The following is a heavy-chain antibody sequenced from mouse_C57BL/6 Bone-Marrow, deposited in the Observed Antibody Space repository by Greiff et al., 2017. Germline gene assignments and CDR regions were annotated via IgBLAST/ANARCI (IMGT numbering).Heavy chain of an antibody. V-gene: IGHV1-4*01. J-gene: IGHJ2*01. CDR3: ARGDPEGVFDY. CDR1: GYTFTSYT. Sequence: VQLQQPGAELARPGASVKMSCKASGYTFTSYTMHWVKQRPGQGLEWIGYINPSSGYTKYNQKFKDKATLTADKSSSTAYMQLSSLTSEDAAFXDCARGDPEGVFDYWGQGTTLTVSS. CDR2: INPSSGYT.